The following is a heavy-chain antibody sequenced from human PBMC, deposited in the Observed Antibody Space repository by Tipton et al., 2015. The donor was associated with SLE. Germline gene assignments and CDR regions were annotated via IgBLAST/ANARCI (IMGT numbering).Heavy chain of an antibody. J-gene: IGHJ4*02. Sequence: TLSLTCTVSGGSISSHYWSWIRQPPGKGLEWIGYIYYSGSTNYNPSLKSRVTISVDTSKNQLSLRLSSVTAADTAVYYCARDLYWDGFDYWGQGTLVTVSS. D-gene: IGHD1-26*01. CDR2: IYYSGST. CDR1: GGSISSHY. V-gene: IGHV4-59*11. CDR3: ARDLYWDGFDY.